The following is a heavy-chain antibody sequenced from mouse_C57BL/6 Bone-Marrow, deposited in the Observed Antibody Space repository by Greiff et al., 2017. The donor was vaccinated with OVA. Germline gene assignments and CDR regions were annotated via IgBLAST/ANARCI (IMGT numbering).Heavy chain of an antibody. CDR3: ARDGYYVGYAMDY. D-gene: IGHD2-3*01. CDR2: INYDGSST. Sequence: EVQLVESEGGLVQPGSSMKLSCTASGFTFSDYYMAWVRQVPEKGLEWVANINYDGSSTYYLDSLKSRFIISRDNAKNILYLQMSSLKSEDTATYYCARDGYYVGYAMDYWGQGTSVTVSS. CDR1: GFTFSDYY. J-gene: IGHJ4*01. V-gene: IGHV5-16*01.